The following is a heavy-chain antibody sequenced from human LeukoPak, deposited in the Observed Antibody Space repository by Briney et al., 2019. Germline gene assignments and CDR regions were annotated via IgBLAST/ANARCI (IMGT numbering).Heavy chain of an antibody. CDR1: GGSTSRSNW. D-gene: IGHD1-14*01. CDR3: AGYNIPYTFEF. J-gene: IGHJ4*02. Sequence: PSETLSLTCAVSGGSTSRSNWWSWVRQPPGKGLEGIGDILHSGDTNYKASLRSRLTISLDKSRNQFSLQLSSVTAADTAVYYCAGYNIPYTFEFWGPGTVVTVSS. CDR2: ILHSGDT. V-gene: IGHV4-4*02.